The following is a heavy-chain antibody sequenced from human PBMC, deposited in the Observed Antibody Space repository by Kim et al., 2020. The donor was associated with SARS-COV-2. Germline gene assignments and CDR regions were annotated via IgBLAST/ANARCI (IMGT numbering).Heavy chain of an antibody. J-gene: IGHJ4*02. Sequence: NYSPSLRSRVTISVDKSKNQLSLKLGSVAAADTAVYYCARDQGGHTYAYDYWGQGTLVTVSS. CDR3: ARDQGGHTYAYDY. D-gene: IGHD5-18*01. V-gene: IGHV4-4*02.